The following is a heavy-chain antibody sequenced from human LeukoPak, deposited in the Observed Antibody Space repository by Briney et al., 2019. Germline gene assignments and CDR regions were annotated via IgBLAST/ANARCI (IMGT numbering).Heavy chain of an antibody. Sequence: PSETLSLTCAVYGGSFSGYYWSWIRQPPGEGLEWIGEINHSGSTNNNPSLKSRVTISVDTSKNQFSLKLSSVTAADTAVYYCARGPRITMIVVVITRGWYFDLWGRGTLVTVSS. CDR1: GGSFSGYY. V-gene: IGHV4-34*01. CDR3: ARGPRITMIVVVITRGWYFDL. J-gene: IGHJ2*01. CDR2: INHSGST. D-gene: IGHD3-22*01.